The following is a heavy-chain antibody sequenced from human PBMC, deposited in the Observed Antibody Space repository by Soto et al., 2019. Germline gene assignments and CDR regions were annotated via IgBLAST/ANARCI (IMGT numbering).Heavy chain of an antibody. J-gene: IGHJ6*02. D-gene: IGHD2-2*01. CDR1: GGSISGYY. CDR2: IYSDGTT. V-gene: IGHV4-4*07. Sequence: QMHLQESGPGLVKPSETLSLTCTVSGGSISGYYWSWVRQPAGKGLEWVGRIYSDGTTNYSPSLKSRVTMSLDTSKDQFSLHLNSVTAADTAVYYCSRVGCSNSKCHTRGMDVWGQGTTVTVSS. CDR3: SRVGCSNSKCHTRGMDV.